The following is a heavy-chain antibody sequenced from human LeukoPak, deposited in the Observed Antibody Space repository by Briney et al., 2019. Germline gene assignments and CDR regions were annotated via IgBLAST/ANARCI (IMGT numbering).Heavy chain of an antibody. CDR1: GYSISSGYY. CDR2: IYHNGNT. Sequence: SETLSLTCTVSGYSISSGYYWGWIRQPPGKGLEWIGSIYHNGNTYYNPSLKSPVTISVDTSKNQFSLKLSSVTAADTAVYYCAKSNGYGLIDIWGQGTMVTVSS. V-gene: IGHV4-38-2*02. CDR3: AKSNGYGLIDI. D-gene: IGHD3-10*01. J-gene: IGHJ3*02.